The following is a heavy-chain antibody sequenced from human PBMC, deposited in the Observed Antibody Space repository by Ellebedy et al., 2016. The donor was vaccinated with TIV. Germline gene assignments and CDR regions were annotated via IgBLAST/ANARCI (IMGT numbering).Heavy chain of an antibody. CDR2: ISGSGGST. D-gene: IGHD3-3*01. Sequence: GESLKISCAASGFTFSSYAMSWVRQAPGKGLEWVSAISGSGGSTYYADSVKGRFTISRDNSKNTLYLQMNSLRAEDTAVYYCAKGGVYYDFWSGPPQRREYFQHWGQGTLVTVSS. CDR1: GFTFSSYA. CDR3: AKGGVYYDFWSGPPQRREYFQH. J-gene: IGHJ1*01. V-gene: IGHV3-23*01.